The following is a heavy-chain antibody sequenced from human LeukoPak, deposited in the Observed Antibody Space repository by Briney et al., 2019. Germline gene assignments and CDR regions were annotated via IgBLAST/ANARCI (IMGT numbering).Heavy chain of an antibody. CDR2: INPNSGGT. Sequence: ASVKVSCKASGNTFTGYYMHWVRQAPGQGLEWMGWINPNSGGTNYAQKFQGRVTMTRDTSVSTAYMELSRLRSDDTAVYYCASGGGVHIVVVTASFDYWGQGTLVTVSS. CDR3: ASGGGVHIVVVTASFDY. CDR1: GNTFTGYY. D-gene: IGHD2-21*02. J-gene: IGHJ4*02. V-gene: IGHV1-2*02.